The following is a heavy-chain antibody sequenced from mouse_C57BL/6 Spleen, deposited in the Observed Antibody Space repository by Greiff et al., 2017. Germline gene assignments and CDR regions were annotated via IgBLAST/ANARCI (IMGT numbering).Heavy chain of an antibody. Sequence: EVQLQQSGPELVKPGASVKIPCKASGYTFTDYNMDWVKQSHGKSLEWIGDINPNNGGTIYNQKFKGKATLTVDKSSSTAYMELRSLTSEDTAVYYCARGDSNYGFCFDYWGQGTTLTVSS. J-gene: IGHJ2*01. CDR1: GYTFTDYN. CDR2: INPNNGGT. D-gene: IGHD2-5*01. CDR3: ARGDSNYGFCFDY. V-gene: IGHV1-18*01.